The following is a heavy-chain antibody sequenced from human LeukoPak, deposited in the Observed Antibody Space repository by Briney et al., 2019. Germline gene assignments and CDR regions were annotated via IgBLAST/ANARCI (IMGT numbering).Heavy chain of an antibody. CDR2: INSEGSST. J-gene: IGHJ5*01. Sequence: GGSLRLSCVASGFSFSSYAMSWVRQAPGKGLVWVSRINSEGSSTTYADSVKGRFTISRDNAKNILYLQMNSLRAEDTAVYHCARDPAPQGWFDSWGQGTLVTVSS. CDR1: GFSFSSYA. CDR3: ARDPAPQGWFDS. V-gene: IGHV3-74*01.